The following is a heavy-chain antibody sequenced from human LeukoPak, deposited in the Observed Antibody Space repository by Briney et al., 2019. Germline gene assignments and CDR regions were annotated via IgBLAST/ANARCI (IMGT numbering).Heavy chain of an antibody. J-gene: IGHJ4*02. CDR1: GFTFSSYA. Sequence: GGSLRLSCAASGFTFSSYAMHWVRQAPGKGLEWVSVISYDGSNKYYADSVKGRFIISRDNSKNTLYLQMNSLRAEDTAVYYCARDGYSFFSGSYSPYWGQGTLVTVSS. D-gene: IGHD1-26*01. CDR2: ISYDGSNK. V-gene: IGHV3-30*01. CDR3: ARDGYSFFSGSYSPY.